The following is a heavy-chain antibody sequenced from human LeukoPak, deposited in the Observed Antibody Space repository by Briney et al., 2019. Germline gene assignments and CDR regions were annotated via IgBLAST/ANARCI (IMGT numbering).Heavy chain of an antibody. CDR1: GYTLTGYY. V-gene: IGHV1-2*06. J-gene: IGHJ4*02. CDR2: INPKSGGT. CDR3: ARERGYYFDF. Sequence: GASVKVSCKAYGYTLTGYYMHWVRQAPGQGLEWMGRINPKSGGTNYAQKFQGRVTMTRDTSISTAYMELSRLRSDDTTVYYCARERGYYFDFWGQGTLVTVSS. D-gene: IGHD3-10*01.